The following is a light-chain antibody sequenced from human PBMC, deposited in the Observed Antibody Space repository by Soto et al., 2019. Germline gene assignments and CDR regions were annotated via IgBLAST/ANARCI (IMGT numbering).Light chain of an antibody. CDR2: EVS. J-gene: IGLJ1*01. CDR1: SSDVGGYNY. CDR3: SSYTSSSTLYV. V-gene: IGLV2-14*01. Sequence: QSVLTQPASVSGSPGQSITISCTGTSSDVGGYNYVSWYQQHPGKAPKLMIFEVSSRPSGVSYRFSGSKSGNKASLTISGLQAEDEADYYCSSYTSSSTLYVFGSGTKVTVL.